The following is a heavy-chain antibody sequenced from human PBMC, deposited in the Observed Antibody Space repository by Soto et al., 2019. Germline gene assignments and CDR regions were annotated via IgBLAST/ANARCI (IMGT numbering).Heavy chain of an antibody. V-gene: IGHV4-34*01. D-gene: IGHD3-10*01. Sequence: QVQLQQWCAGLLKPSETLSLTCAGYGGSFSGYYWSWIRQPPGKGVEWMGEINHSGSTNHNPSLTSRVTISVATSKTQFSLKRSSGTAADTAVYYCARGPYYYGSGSYSDYYYYYMDVWGKGTTVTVSS. J-gene: IGHJ6*03. CDR2: INHSGST. CDR3: ARGPYYYGSGSYSDYYYYYMDV. CDR1: GGSFSGYY.